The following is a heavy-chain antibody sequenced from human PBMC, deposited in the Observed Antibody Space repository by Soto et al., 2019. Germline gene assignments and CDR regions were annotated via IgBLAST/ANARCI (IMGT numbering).Heavy chain of an antibody. Sequence: EVQLLESGGGLVQPGGSLRLSCAASGFTFSSYAMSWVRQAPGKGLEWVSAISGSGGSTYYADSVKGRFTISRDNSKNTLYLQMSSRRAEDTAVYYCAKWGSSSGAYYYYCGMDVWGPGTTFTVSS. CDR1: GFTFSSYA. D-gene: IGHD6-6*01. CDR3: AKWGSSSGAYYYYCGMDV. J-gene: IGHJ6*02. CDR2: ISGSGGST. V-gene: IGHV3-23*01.